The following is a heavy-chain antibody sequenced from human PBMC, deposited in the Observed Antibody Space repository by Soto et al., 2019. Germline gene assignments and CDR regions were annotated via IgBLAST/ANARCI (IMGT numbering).Heavy chain of an antibody. J-gene: IGHJ4*02. CDR1: GFTFSSYA. D-gene: IGHD2-15*01. CDR3: VKGRFSGGPSNAPFDY. CDR2: ISSNGGST. Sequence: GGSLRLSCSASGFTFSSYAMHWVRQAPGKGLEYVSAISSNGGSTYYADSVKGRFTISRDNSKNTLYLQMSSLRAEDTAVYYCVKGRFSGGPSNAPFDYWGQGTLVTVPQ. V-gene: IGHV3-64D*08.